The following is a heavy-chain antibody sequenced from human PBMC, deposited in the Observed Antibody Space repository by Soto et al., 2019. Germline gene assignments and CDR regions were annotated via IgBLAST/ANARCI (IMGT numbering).Heavy chain of an antibody. CDR2: LSSDGFGA. V-gene: IGHV3-74*03. J-gene: IGHJ4*01. CDR1: GFSLSPYW. Sequence: EVHLEESGGGSVQPGGFLRLSCAASGFSLSPYWMHWVRQAPGRGLKWVSRLSSDGFGAAYADSVKGRFFLSRDIARNIPLLQVNRLRADEVAVYYCARDLGGPDYWGRGTAVTVSS. D-gene: IGHD3-16*01. CDR3: ARDLGGPDY.